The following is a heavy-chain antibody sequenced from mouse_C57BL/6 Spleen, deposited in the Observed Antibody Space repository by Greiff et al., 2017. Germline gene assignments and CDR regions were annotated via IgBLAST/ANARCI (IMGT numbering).Heavy chain of an antibody. CDR2: IWSGGST. CDR1: GFSLTSYG. J-gene: IGHJ4*01. D-gene: IGHD1-1*01. Sequence: VQRVESGPGLVQPSQSLSITCTVSGFSLTSYGVHWVRQSPGKGLEWLGVIWSGGSTDYNAAFISRLSISKDNSKSQVFFKMNSLQADDTAIYYCARNDYYGSPYYYAMDYWGQGTSVTVSS. CDR3: ARNDYYGSPYYYAMDY. V-gene: IGHV2-2*01.